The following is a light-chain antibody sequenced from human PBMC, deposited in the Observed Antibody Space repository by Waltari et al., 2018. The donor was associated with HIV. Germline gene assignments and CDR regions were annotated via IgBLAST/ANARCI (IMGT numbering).Light chain of an antibody. V-gene: IGKV1-39*01. CDR3: QKSDTPPWT. CDR2: DSS. J-gene: IGKJ1*01. Sequence: IQITQSPSSLSPSLGDRVTITCRASRSLNTYLNWYQHKLGESPKILISDSSTLQSGAQPRFSGSGSGTDFTLTIASLQPEDRATYYGQKSDTPPWTFGQGTKVEI. CDR1: RSLNTY.